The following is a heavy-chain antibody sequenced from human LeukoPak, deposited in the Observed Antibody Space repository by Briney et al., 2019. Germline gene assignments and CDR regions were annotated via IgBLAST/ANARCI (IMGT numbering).Heavy chain of an antibody. CDR1: GGSVSSYY. J-gene: IGHJ3*02. CDR3: ARDAPPSSFDI. Sequence: SETLSLTCIVSGGSVSSYYWSWIRQPPGQGLEWIGYISDSGSTNYNPFLKSRITISVDTAGNQFSLWLSSVTAADTAVYYCARDAPPSSFDIWGQGTMVTVSS. CDR2: ISDSGST. V-gene: IGHV4-59*02.